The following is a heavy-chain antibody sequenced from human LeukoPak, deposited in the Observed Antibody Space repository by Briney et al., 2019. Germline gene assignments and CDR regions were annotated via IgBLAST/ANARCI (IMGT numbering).Heavy chain of an antibody. CDR3: AKDMGEYYYDSSGYVLDY. V-gene: IGHV3-23*01. D-gene: IGHD3-22*01. Sequence: TGGSLRLSCAASGFTFSSYAMSWVRQAPGKGLEWVSAISGSGGSTYYAGSVKGRFTISRDNSKNTLYLQMNSLRAEDTAVYYCAKDMGEYYYDSSGYVLDYWGQGTLVTVSS. J-gene: IGHJ4*02. CDR1: GFTFSSYA. CDR2: ISGSGGST.